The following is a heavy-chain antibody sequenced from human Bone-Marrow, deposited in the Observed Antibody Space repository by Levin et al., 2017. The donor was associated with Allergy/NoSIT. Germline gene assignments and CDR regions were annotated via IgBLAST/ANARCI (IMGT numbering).Heavy chain of an antibody. CDR3: AKDLGEAVNY. D-gene: IGHD2-15*01. CDR2: ITWNSDHL. Sequence: PGGSLRLSCVASGFTSDDFAMHWVRQAPGKGLEWVSGITWNSDHLKYADSVRGRFTVSRDNAKSSLYLEMNSLRVEDTALYYCAKDLGEAVNYWGQGTLVIVSS. CDR1: GFTSDDFA. V-gene: IGHV3-9*02. J-gene: IGHJ4*02.